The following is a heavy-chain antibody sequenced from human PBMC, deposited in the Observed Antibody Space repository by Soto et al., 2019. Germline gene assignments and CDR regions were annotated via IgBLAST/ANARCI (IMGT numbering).Heavy chain of an antibody. J-gene: IGHJ3*02. CDR3: ARSGSADDAFDI. CDR2: IYYSGST. V-gene: IGHV4-59*01. CDR1: GGSISSYY. Sequence: SETLSLTCTVSGGSISSYYWSWIRQPPGKGLEWIGYIYYSGSTNYNPSLKSRVTISVDTSKNQFSLKLSSVTAADTAVYYCARSGSADDAFDIWGQGTMVTVSS. D-gene: IGHD3-10*01.